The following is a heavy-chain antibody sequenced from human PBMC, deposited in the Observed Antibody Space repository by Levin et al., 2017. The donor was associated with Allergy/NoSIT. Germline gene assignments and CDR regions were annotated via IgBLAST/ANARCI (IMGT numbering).Heavy chain of an antibody. J-gene: IGHJ4*02. D-gene: IGHD1-26*01. V-gene: IGHV3-21*01. CDR1: GFTFTTYT. CDR3: ARDWGDRNSGSYLDY. CDR2: ISSSSSFI. Sequence: GASVKVSCGASGFTFTTYTMNWVRQAPGKGLEWVSSISSSSSFISYADSVKGRFTISRDNAKNSLYLQMNSLRAEDTAVYYCARDWGDRNSGSYLDYWGQGTLVTVSS.